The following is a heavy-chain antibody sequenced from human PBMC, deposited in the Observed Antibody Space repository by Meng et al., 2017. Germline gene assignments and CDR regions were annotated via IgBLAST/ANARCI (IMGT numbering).Heavy chain of an antibody. CDR1: GGSFSGYY. J-gene: IGHJ4*02. Sequence: QPKEWGAGLLKPSGTLSLTCAGYGGSFSGYYWSWIRQPPGKGLEWIGEINHSGSTNYNPSLKSRVTISVDTSKNQFSLKLSSVTAADTAVYYCARRGIAARPFYYWGQGTLVTVSS. CDR3: ARRGIAARPFYY. CDR2: INHSGST. V-gene: IGHV4-34*01. D-gene: IGHD6-6*01.